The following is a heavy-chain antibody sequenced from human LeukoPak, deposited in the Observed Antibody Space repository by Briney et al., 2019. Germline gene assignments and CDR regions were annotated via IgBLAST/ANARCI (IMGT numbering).Heavy chain of an antibody. D-gene: IGHD3-22*01. CDR3: ARGLYYYDSSGPGLGY. J-gene: IGHJ4*02. V-gene: IGHV1-2*02. CDR1: GYTFTGYY. CDR2: INPNSGGT. Sequence: ASVKVSCKASGYTFTGYYMHWVRQGPGQGLEWMGWINPNSGGTNYAQKFQGRVTMTRDTSISTAYMELSRLRSDDTAVYYCARGLYYYDSSGPGLGYWGQGTLVTVSS.